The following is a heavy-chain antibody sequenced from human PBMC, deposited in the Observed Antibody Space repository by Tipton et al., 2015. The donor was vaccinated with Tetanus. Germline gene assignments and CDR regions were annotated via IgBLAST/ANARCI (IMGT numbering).Heavy chain of an antibody. J-gene: IGHJ6*02. CDR3: ARDRGDYIYYGMDV. Sequence: VQLGQSGAEVKKPGASVKVSCKASGYTFTGYYIYWVRQAPGQGLEWMGWIDPNSGGTVYAQKIQGRVTMTRDTSISTAYMELRGLRSDVTAVYYCARDRGDYIYYGMDVWGPGATVTVS. CDR2: IDPNSGGT. V-gene: IGHV1-2*02. D-gene: IGHD3-22*01. CDR1: GYTFTGYY.